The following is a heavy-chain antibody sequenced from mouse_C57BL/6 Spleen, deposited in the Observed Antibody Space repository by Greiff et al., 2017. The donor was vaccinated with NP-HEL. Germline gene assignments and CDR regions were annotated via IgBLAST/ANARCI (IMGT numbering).Heavy chain of an antibody. D-gene: IGHD2-4*01. Sequence: QVQLQQPGAELVMPGASVKLSCKASGYTFTSYWMHWVKQRPGQGLEWIGEIDPSDSYTNYNQKFKGKSTLTVDKSSSTAYMQLSSLTSEGSAVYYCALYDYDGLDYWGQGTTLTVSS. J-gene: IGHJ2*01. CDR1: GYTFTSYW. CDR2: IDPSDSYT. CDR3: ALYDYDGLDY. V-gene: IGHV1-69*01.